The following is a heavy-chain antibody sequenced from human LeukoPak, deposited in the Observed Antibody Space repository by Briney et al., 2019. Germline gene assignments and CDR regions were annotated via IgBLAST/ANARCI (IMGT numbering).Heavy chain of an antibody. CDR1: GGTFSSYT. D-gene: IGHD2-2*01. J-gene: IGHJ5*02. CDR2: IIPILGIA. Sequence: VASVKVSCKASGGTFSSYTISWVRQAPGQGLEWMGRIIPILGIANYAQKFQGRVTITADKSTSTAYMELRSLRSEDTAVYYCASTRSSSWFDPWGQGTLVTVSS. CDR3: ASTRSSSWFDP. V-gene: IGHV1-69*02.